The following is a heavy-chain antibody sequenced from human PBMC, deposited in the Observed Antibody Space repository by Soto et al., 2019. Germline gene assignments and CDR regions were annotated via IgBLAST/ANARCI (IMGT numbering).Heavy chain of an antibody. J-gene: IGHJ4*02. V-gene: IGHV3-30-3*01. Sequence: PGGSLRLSCAASGFTFSSYAMHWVRQAPGKGLEWVAVISYDGSNKYYADSVKGRFTISRDNSKNTLYLQMNSLRAEDTAVYYCARELAVAGTGYYFDYWGQGTL. CDR1: GFTFSSYA. CDR3: ARELAVAGTGYYFDY. CDR2: ISYDGSNK. D-gene: IGHD6-19*01.